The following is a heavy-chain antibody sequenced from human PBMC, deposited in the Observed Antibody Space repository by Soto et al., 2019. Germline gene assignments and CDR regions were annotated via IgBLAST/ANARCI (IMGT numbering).Heavy chain of an antibody. CDR3: ARDISRRQTYYGMDV. V-gene: IGHV1-18*04. CDR1: GYTFTSYG. CDR2: ISAYNGNT. Sequence: ASVKVSCKASGYTFTSYGISWVRQAPGQGLEWMGWISAYNGNTNYAQKLQGRVTMTTDTSASTLFMELSSLRSEDTAVYFCARDISRRQTYYGMDVWGQGTTVTVSS. J-gene: IGHJ6*02. D-gene: IGHD2-21*01.